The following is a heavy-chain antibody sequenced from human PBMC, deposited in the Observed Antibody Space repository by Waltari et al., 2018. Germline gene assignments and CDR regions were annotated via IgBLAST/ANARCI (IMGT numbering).Heavy chain of an antibody. CDR2: ISADVQTS. D-gene: IGHD3-10*01. J-gene: IGHJ6*03. Sequence: EARLEESGGGLEQPGKSLRLSCSASGFTFSTYAMTWVRQAPGMGLGWVSSISADVQTSFYPDSVKGRCIISRDNSKSTLVLHLNSLRGDDTARYYCAKGIRATATYFYMDVWGKGTTVTVSS. CDR1: GFTFSTYA. CDR3: AKGIRATATYFYMDV. V-gene: IGHV3-23*04.